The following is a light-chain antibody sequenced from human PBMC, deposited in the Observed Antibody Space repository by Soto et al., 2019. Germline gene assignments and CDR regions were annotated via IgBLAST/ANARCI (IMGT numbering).Light chain of an antibody. CDR2: DAS. V-gene: IGKV1-5*01. J-gene: IGKJ1*01. CDR3: QQYNSFWT. Sequence: DVQMTQTPSTLSASVGDRVTIGFRASQIVSSRLAWYQQKPGQAPKLLIYDASSLKIGVPSRFSGSGSGTDFTLTISSLQPDDFATYYCQQYNSFWTFGQGTKVDI. CDR1: QIVSSR.